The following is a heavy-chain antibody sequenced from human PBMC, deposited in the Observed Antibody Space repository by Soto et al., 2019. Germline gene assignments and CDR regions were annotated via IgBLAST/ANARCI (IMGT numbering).Heavy chain of an antibody. J-gene: IGHJ6*02. CDR3: ATELIAKYGMDV. D-gene: IGHD2-21*01. CDR1: GFTVSGNY. V-gene: IGHV3-53*01. Sequence: EVQLVESGGGLVQPGGSLRLSCAASGFTVSGNYVTWVRQAPGKVLEWVSVIYTDDNIYYADSVTGRFTISRDNSKNTFYLQRNRLRVEDTAVYYCATELIAKYGMDVWGQGTTVTVSS. CDR2: IYTDDNI.